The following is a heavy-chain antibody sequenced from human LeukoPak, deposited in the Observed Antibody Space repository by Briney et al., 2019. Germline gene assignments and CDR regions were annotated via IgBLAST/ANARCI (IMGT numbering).Heavy chain of an antibody. CDR2: TYYRSKWYN. CDR1: GDSVSSNSAA. V-gene: IGHV6-1*01. D-gene: IGHD5-24*01. J-gene: IGHJ4*02. Sequence: SQTLSLTFAISGDSVSSNSAAWNWIRQSPSRGLEWLGRTYYRSKWYNDYAVSVKSRITINPDTSKNQFSLQLNSVTPEDTAVYYCARENVEMATILTNFDYWGQGTLVTVSS. CDR3: ARENVEMATILTNFDY.